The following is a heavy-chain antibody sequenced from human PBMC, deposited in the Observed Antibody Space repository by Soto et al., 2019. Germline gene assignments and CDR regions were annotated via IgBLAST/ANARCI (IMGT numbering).Heavy chain of an antibody. CDR2: ISGSGGST. CDR1: GFTFSSYA. J-gene: IGHJ4*02. CDR3: ANAYCTNGVCYSLFFDY. Sequence: GGSLRLSCAASGFTFSSYAMSWVRQAPGKGLEWVSAISGSGGSTYYADSVKGRFTISRDNSKYTPYLQMNSLRAEDTAVYYCANAYCTNGVCYSLFFDYWGQGTRVTVSS. V-gene: IGHV3-23*01. D-gene: IGHD2-8*01.